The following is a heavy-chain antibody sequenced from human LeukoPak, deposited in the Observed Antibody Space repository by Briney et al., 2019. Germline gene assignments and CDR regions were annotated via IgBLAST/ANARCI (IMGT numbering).Heavy chain of an antibody. CDR2: IVVGSGNT. Sequence: SVKVSCKASGFTFTSSAVQWVRQARGQRLEWIGWIVVGSGNTNYAQKFQERVTITGDMSTSTAYMELSSLRSEDTAVYYCAARGGVPAAAGNWYFDLWGRGTLVTVSS. CDR1: GFTFTSSA. V-gene: IGHV1-58*01. CDR3: AARGGVPAAAGNWYFDL. J-gene: IGHJ2*01. D-gene: IGHD2-2*01.